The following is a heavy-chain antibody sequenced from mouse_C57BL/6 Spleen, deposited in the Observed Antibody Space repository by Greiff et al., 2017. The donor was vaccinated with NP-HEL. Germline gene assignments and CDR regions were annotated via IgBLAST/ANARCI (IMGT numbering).Heavy chain of an antibody. CDR1: GYTFTSYW. D-gene: IGHD2-5*01. CDR2: IHPSDSDT. CDR3: AISHYSNPYYAMDY. J-gene: IGHJ4*01. Sequence: QVHVKQPGADLVKPGASVKVSCKASGYTFTSYWMHWVKQRPGQGLEWIGRIHPSDSDTNYNQKFKGKATLTVDKSSSTAYMQLSSLTSEDYAVYYCAISHYSNPYYAMDYWGQGTSVTVSS. V-gene: IGHV1-74*01.